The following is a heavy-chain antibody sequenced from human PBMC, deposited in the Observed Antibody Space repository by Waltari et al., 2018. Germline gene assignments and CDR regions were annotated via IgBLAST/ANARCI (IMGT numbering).Heavy chain of an antibody. CDR2: IYTRGST. V-gene: IGHV4-4*07. CDR3: ARDRAPPPTYYDFWSGYYEGAFDI. D-gene: IGHD3-3*01. CDR1: GGSISSYY. J-gene: IGHJ3*02. Sequence: QVQLQESGPGLVKPSETLSLTCTVSGGSISSYYWSWIRQPAGKGLEWDGRIYTRGSTNYNPSLKSRVTMSVDTSKNQFSLKLSSVTAADTAVYYCARDRAPPPTYYDFWSGYYEGAFDIWGQGTMVTVSS.